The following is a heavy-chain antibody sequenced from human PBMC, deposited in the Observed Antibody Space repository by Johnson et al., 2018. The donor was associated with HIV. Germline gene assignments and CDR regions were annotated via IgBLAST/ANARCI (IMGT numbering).Heavy chain of an antibody. CDR3: AKLGGEDGFDI. CDR2: ISYDGSNK. Sequence: QVQLVESGGGVVQPGRSLRLSCAASGFTFSRYAMHWVRQAPGKGLEWVTVISYDGSNKYYRDYVKGRFTISRDNSKYTLYLHMNSLRAEDTAVYYCAKLGGEDGFDIWGQGTMVTVSS. CDR1: GFTFSRYA. J-gene: IGHJ3*02. V-gene: IGHV3-30-3*02. D-gene: IGHD2-21*01.